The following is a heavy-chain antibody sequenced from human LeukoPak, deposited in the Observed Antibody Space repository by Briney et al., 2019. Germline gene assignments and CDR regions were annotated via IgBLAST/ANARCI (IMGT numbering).Heavy chain of an antibody. CDR2: IYPGDSDT. J-gene: IGHJ4*02. Sequence: GESLKISCKGSGYSFTNYWIGWVRQMPGKGLEWMGIIYPGDSDTRYSPSFQGQVTISADKSITTAYLQWSSLKASDTAMYYCARHPDYEPFDYWDQGTLVTVSS. V-gene: IGHV5-51*01. D-gene: IGHD4-17*01. CDR1: GYSFTNYW. CDR3: ARHPDYEPFDY.